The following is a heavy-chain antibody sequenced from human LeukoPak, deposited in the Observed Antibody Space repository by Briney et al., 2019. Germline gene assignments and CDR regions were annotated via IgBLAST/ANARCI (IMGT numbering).Heavy chain of an antibody. D-gene: IGHD1-26*01. CDR1: GYTFTSYD. J-gene: IGHJ4*02. CDR3: ARAPSGSYARSFDY. V-gene: IGHV1-8*01. CDR2: MNPNSGNT. Sequence: ASVKVSCKASGYTFTSYDINWVRQATGQGLEWMGWMNPNSGNTGYAQKFQGRVTMTRNTSISTAYVELSSLRSEDTAVYYCARAPSGSYARSFDYWGQGTLVTVSS.